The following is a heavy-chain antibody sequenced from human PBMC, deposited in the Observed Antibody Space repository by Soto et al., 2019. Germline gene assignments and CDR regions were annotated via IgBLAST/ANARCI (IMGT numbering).Heavy chain of an antibody. D-gene: IGHD6-19*01. Sequence: QLQLQESGSGLVKPSQTLSLTCAVSGGSISSGGYSWSWIRQPPGKGLEWIGYIYHSGSTYYNPSLKSRVTISVDRSTNQVSLKLSSVTAADTAVYYCARAGGLGAVAVDYWGQGTLVTVSS. CDR1: GGSISSGGYS. J-gene: IGHJ4*02. CDR2: IYHSGST. V-gene: IGHV4-30-2*01. CDR3: ARAGGLGAVAVDY.